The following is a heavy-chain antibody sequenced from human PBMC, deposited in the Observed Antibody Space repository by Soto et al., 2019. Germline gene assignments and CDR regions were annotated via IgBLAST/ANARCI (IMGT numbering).Heavy chain of an antibody. J-gene: IGHJ4*02. CDR3: AREDSIIIPAVSDF. CDR2: ISKSDYT. V-gene: IGHV3-21*01. CDR1: GFAFNNYG. D-gene: IGHD2-2*01. Sequence: GGSLRLSCTVSGFAFNNYGINWVRQAPGKGLEWVSSISKSDYTYYSDSVKGRFAISRDNAKSSVSLQMNTLRVEDTAVYYCAREDSIIIPAVSDFWGQGTLVTVSS.